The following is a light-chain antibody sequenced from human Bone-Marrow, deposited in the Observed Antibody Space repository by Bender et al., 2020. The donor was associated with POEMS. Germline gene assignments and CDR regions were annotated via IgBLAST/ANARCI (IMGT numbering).Light chain of an antibody. CDR3: AAWDDSLSGNWV. V-gene: IGLV1-40*01. CDR2: GYN. Sequence: QSVLTQPPSVSGAPGQRVTISCTGSSSNTGSGYDINWYQHLPGTAPKLLIYGYNNRPSGVPDRFSGSKSGTSASLAITGLQAEDEADYYCAAWDDSLSGNWVFGGGTKLTVL. CDR1: SSNTGSGYD. J-gene: IGLJ3*02.